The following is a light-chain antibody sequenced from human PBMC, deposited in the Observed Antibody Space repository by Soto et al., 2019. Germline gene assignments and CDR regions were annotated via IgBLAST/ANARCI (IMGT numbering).Light chain of an antibody. CDR3: GSWDSSLSAYV. V-gene: IGLV1-51*01. CDR2: DDN. Sequence: SVMTQPPSVSAAPGQKVTISCSVSSSNIGGNSVSWYQQLPGTAPKLLIYDDNKRPSGIPDRFSGSKSGTSATLGITGFQTGDEADYYCGSWDSSLSAYVFGTGTKLTVL. J-gene: IGLJ1*01. CDR1: SSNIGGNS.